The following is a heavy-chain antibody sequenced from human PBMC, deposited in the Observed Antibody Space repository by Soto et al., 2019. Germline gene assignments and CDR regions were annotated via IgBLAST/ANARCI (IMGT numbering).Heavy chain of an antibody. Sequence: SVKVSCKTSGGTFSSYALSWVRQAPGQGLEWMGGIIPIFGTANYAQKFQGRVTITADESTSTAYMELSSLRSEDTAVYYCASEGVRDSSTWIFDYWGQGTLVTVPQ. CDR2: IIPIFGTA. D-gene: IGHD6-13*01. V-gene: IGHV1-69*13. CDR1: GGTFSSYA. CDR3: ASEGVRDSSTWIFDY. J-gene: IGHJ4*02.